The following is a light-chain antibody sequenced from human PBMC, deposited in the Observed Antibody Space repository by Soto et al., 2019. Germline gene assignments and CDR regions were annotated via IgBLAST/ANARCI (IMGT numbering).Light chain of an antibody. CDR1: QSVSSSY. CDR3: QQYDSSPLFT. J-gene: IGKJ3*01. Sequence: EIVLTQSPGTLSLSPGERATLSCRASQSVSSSYLAWYQHKPGQAPRLLIYGASSRATGIPDRFSGSGSGTDFTLTISRLEPEDFALYYCQQYDSSPLFTFGPGTKVDIK. CDR2: GAS. V-gene: IGKV3-20*01.